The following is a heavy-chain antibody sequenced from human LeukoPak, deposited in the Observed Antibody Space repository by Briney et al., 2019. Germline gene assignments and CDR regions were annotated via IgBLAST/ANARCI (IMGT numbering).Heavy chain of an antibody. CDR3: AADTEGVVGGY. D-gene: IGHD1-26*01. CDR1: GFTFRDYG. Sequence: GGSLRLSCAASGFTFRDYGMHWVRQVPGKGLEWVAFIRYDEITKFYVDSVKGRFTISRDNSKSTLYLQTNSLRTDDTAVYYCAADTEGVVGGYWGLGTLVTVSS. J-gene: IGHJ4*02. V-gene: IGHV3-30*02. CDR2: IRYDEITK.